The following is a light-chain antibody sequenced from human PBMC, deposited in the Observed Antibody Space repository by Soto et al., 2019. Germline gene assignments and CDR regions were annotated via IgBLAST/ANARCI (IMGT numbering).Light chain of an antibody. CDR1: QSVDNN. V-gene: IGKV3-15*01. J-gene: IGKJ1*01. CDR2: GAS. Sequence: EIVMTQSPATLSVSPGERATLSCRASQSVDNNVVWYQQRAGQAPRVLIYGASTRATGIPARFGGSGSGTEFTLTITSLQSEDFAVYYCQQYGSSPQTFGQGTKVDI. CDR3: QQYGSSPQT.